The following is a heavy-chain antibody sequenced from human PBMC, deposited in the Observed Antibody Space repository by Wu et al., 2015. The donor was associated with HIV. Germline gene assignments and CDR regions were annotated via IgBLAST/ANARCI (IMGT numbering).Heavy chain of an antibody. V-gene: IGHV1-69*14. CDR2: IVPVYNIP. CDR1: GDTFNKYA. D-gene: IGHD5-12*01. Sequence: QVQLVQSGAGVRKPGSSVMVSCKVSGDTFNKYAINWVRQAPGQGLEWMGGIVPVYNIPNYAEKFQDRVTITADRSTSTAYMELSSLRSADTAIYYCARGRYSGYDSPXVYYYYMDVVGLGTTVIVSS. CDR3: ARGRYSGYDSPXVYYYYMDV. J-gene: IGHJ6*03.